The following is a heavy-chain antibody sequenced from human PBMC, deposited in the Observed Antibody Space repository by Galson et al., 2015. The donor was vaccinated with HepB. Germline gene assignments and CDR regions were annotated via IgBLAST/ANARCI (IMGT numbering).Heavy chain of an antibody. CDR1: GGTFSSYA. CDR3: ARKGQQQLTQDAFEI. J-gene: IGHJ3*02. D-gene: IGHD6-13*01. CDR2: IIPIFGTA. Sequence: SVKVSCKASGGTFSSYAISWVRQAPGQGLEWMGGIIPIFGTANYAQEFQGRVTITADESTSTAYMELSSLRSEDTAVYYCARKGQQQLTQDAFEIWGQGTMVTVSS. V-gene: IGHV1-69*13.